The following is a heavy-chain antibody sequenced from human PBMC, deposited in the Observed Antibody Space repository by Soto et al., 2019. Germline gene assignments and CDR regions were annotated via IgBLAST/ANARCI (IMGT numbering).Heavy chain of an antibody. CDR2: IIPILGIV. CDR1: GGTFSSYT. Sequence: GASVKVSCKASGGTFSSYTISWVRQAPGQGLEWMGRIIPILGIVNNAQKFQGRVTITADKFTSTAYMELSSLRSEDTAVYYCALHYFDSRGNYTNFDYWGQGTLVTVSS. D-gene: IGHD3-22*01. J-gene: IGHJ4*02. V-gene: IGHV1-69*02. CDR3: ALHYFDSRGNYTNFDY.